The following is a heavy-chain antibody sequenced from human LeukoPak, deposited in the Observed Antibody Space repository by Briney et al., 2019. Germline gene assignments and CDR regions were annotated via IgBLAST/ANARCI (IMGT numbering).Heavy chain of an antibody. V-gene: IGHV4-34*01. CDR2: FNHSGST. D-gene: IGHD5-24*01. CDR3: ARGVYTEMSTIMGHFDR. J-gene: IGHJ4*02. Sequence: SETLSLTCAVFGGSFSGYNWNWLRQPPRKGLEWIGEFNHSGSTNYNPSLRSRVTISLDTSKNQFSLKLSSVTAADTAVYYCARGVYTEMSTIMGHFDRWGRGTPVAVSS. CDR1: GGSFSGYN.